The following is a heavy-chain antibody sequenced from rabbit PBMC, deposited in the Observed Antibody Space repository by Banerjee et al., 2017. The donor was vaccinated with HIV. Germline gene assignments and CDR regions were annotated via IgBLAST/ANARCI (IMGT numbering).Heavy chain of an antibody. CDR3: VRAGVYAGSSSYTGFDFNL. V-gene: IGHV1S43*01. Sequence: QEQLEESGGGLVKPEGTLTLTCKASGFSFSGGYDMCWVRQAPGKGLEWIARIYAGSNGSTVYASWVNGRFTISRSTSLNTVDLQMTSLTAADTATYFCVRAGVYAGSSSYTGFDFNLWGPGTLVTVS. CDR1: GFSFSGGYD. CDR2: IYAGSNGST. J-gene: IGHJ4*01. D-gene: IGHD8-1*01.